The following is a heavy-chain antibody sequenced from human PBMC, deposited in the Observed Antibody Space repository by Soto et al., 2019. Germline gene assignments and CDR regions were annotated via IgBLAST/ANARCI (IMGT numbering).Heavy chain of an antibody. Sequence: PSETLSLTCAVYGGSFSGYYWSWIRQPPGKGLEWIGEINHSGSTNYNPSLKSRVTISVDTSKNQFSLKLSSVTAADTAVYYCARYFDYWGQGTLVTSPQ. CDR2: INHSGST. CDR1: GGSFSGYY. J-gene: IGHJ4*02. V-gene: IGHV4-34*01. CDR3: ARYFDY.